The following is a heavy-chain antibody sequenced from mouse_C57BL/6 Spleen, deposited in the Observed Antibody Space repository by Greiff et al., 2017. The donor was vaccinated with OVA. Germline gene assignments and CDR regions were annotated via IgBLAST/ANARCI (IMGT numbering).Heavy chain of an antibody. CDR2: IDPSDSYN. Sequence: QVQLQQSGAELVRPGTSVKLSCKASGYTFTSYWMHWVKQRPGQGLEWIGVIDPSDSYNNYNQKFKGKATLTVDTSSSTAYMQLSSLTSEASAVYYCARWPGHYYAMDYWGQGTSVTVSS. J-gene: IGHJ4*01. V-gene: IGHV1-59*01. CDR3: ARWPGHYYAMDY. CDR1: GYTFTSYW. D-gene: IGHD4-1*01.